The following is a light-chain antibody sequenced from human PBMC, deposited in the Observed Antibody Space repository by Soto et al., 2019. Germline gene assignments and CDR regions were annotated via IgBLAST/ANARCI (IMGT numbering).Light chain of an antibody. CDR2: GAS. Sequence: EEVLTQSLGTLSLSTGESATLSFRASRSLDSGQLAWYQQKVGQAPRLLMYGASSRATGIPDRFSGSGSGTEFTLTISSLQSEDFPVYYSQQYNHWHTFGHGRRPAV. J-gene: IGKJ5*01. CDR1: RSLDSGQ. V-gene: IGKV3D-15*01. CDR3: QQYNHWHT.